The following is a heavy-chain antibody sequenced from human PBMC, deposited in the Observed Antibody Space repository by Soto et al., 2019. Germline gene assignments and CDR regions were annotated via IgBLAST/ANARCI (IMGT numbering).Heavy chain of an antibody. J-gene: IGHJ6*02. CDR2: IYYSGST. D-gene: IGHD4-17*01. CDR3: ARGGGYGEGYGMDV. Sequence: QVQLQESGPGLVKPSETLSLTCTVSGGSISSYYWSWIRQPPGKGLEWIGYIYYSGSTNYNPSLKSRVTISVDTSKNQFSLKLGSVTAADTAVYYWARGGGYGEGYGMDVWGQGTTVTVSS. CDR1: GGSISSYY. V-gene: IGHV4-59*01.